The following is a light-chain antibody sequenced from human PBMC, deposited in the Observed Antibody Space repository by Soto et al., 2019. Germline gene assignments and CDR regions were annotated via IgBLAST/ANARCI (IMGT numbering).Light chain of an antibody. CDR2: EVS. CDR1: SSDVGGYNY. V-gene: IGLV2-14*01. J-gene: IGLJ1*01. CDR3: SSYTSSSTLLYV. Sequence: QSVLTQPASVSGSPVQSITISCTGTSSDVGGYNYVSWYQQHPGKAPKLMIYEVSNRPSGVSNRFSGSKSVNTASLTISGLQAEDEADYYCSSYTSSSTLLYVFGTGTKLTVL.